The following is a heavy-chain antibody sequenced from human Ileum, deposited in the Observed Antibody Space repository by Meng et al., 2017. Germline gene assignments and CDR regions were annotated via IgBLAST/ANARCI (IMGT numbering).Heavy chain of an antibody. J-gene: IGHJ4*02. CDR1: GFTFSSHW. V-gene: IGHV3-74*01. CDR2: IRPDGSTT. CDR3: TRDFDSGYGL. D-gene: IGHD5-12*01. Sequence: EVQPLESGGGLVQPGGSLRLSCAASGFTFSSHWMHWVRQAPGKGLEWVSRIRPDGSTTAFADSVEGRFTISRDNAKNTLYLQLNSLRGEDTAVYYCTRDFDSGYGLWGQGTLVTVSS.